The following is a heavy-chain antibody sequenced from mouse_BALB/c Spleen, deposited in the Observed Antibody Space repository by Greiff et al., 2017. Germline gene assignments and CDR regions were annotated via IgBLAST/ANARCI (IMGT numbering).Heavy chain of an antibody. V-gene: IGHV14-3*02. Sequence: EVQLQPSGAELVKPGASVKLSCTASGFYIKDTYMHWVKQRPEQGLEWIGRIDPANGNTKYDPKFQGKATITADTSTNTAYLKLSTLTSEDTAVYYCARSPSYAEQEDYWGQGTTRTGSS. CDR2: IDPANGNT. CDR3: ARSPSYAEQEDY. J-gene: IGHJ2*01. CDR1: GFYIKDTY. D-gene: IGHD1-1*01.